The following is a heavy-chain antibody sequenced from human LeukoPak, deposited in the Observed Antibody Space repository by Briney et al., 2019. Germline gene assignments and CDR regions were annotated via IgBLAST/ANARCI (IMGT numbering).Heavy chain of an antibody. V-gene: IGHV4-34*01. CDR1: GGSFSGYN. CDR3: ARGPKLGMNY. Sequence: SETLSLTCAVYGGSFSGYNWSWIRQPPGKGLEWIGEINHSGSTNYNPSLKSRVTISVDTSKNQFPLKLSSVTAADTAVYYCARGPKLGMNYWGQGTLVTVSS. D-gene: IGHD1-7*01. CDR2: INHSGST. J-gene: IGHJ4*02.